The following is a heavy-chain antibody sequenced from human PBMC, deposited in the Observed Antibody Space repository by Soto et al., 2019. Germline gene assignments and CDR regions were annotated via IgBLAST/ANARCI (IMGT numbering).Heavy chain of an antibody. D-gene: IGHD1-26*01. V-gene: IGHV4-39*01. CDR3: AVGSSGFYYIY. Sequence: SETLSLTCTVSGGSISSSSYYWGWIRQPPGKGLEWIGSIYYSGSTYHNPPLKGRVTISKDTSKNQFSLKLSSVTAADTAVFYCAVGSSGFYYIYWGQGIQVTVSS. CDR2: IYYSGST. J-gene: IGHJ4*02. CDR1: GGSISSSSYY.